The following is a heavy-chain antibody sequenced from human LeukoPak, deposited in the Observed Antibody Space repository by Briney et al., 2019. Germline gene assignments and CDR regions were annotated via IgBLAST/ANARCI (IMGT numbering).Heavy chain of an antibody. CDR1: GYTFTNYG. D-gene: IGHD3-3*01. Sequence: ASVKVSCKASGYTFTNYGISWVRQAPGQGLEWMGWISIYNGNTAYAQKLRGRVTMTADTSTSTAYMELRSLRSDDTAVYYCARITYDFWSGYYMPDDPWGQGTLVTVSS. J-gene: IGHJ5*02. CDR3: ARITYDFWSGYYMPDDP. CDR2: ISIYNGNT. V-gene: IGHV1-18*01.